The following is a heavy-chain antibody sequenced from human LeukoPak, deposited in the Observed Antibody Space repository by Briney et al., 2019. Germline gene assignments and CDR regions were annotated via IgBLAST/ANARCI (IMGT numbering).Heavy chain of an antibody. CDR3: AHSKRGGGYYINAFAV. CDR2: SYSGGNA. Sequence: SETLSLTCTVSGASTSAYYWSWIRQPPGNGLEWIVYSYSGGNANYNPSLKSRVTISIDTSENQFSLRLTSVTAADTAVYFCAHSKRGGGYYINAFAVWGQGALVTISS. J-gene: IGHJ3*01. CDR1: GASTSAYY. D-gene: IGHD1-26*01. V-gene: IGHV4-59*01.